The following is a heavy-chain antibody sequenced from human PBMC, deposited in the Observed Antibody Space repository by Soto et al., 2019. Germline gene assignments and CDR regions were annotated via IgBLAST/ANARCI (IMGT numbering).Heavy chain of an antibody. CDR3: ARRINYGYDY. CDR2: IHYSGST. CDR1: GESLSGYF. D-gene: IGHD4-17*01. J-gene: IGHJ4*02. V-gene: IGHV4-34*01. Sequence: SETLSLTCAVYGESLSGYFWTWIRQPPGKGLEWIGEIHYSGSTDYNPSLKSRVTISIDTSKNQFSLKLRSVTAADTAVYYCARRINYGYDYWGQGDLVPVSS.